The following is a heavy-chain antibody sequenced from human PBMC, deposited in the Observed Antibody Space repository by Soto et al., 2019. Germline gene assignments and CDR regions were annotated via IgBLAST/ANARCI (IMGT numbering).Heavy chain of an antibody. CDR1: GYTFTGYY. CDR3: ARDKTGTNNWFDP. J-gene: IGHJ5*02. V-gene: IGHV1-2*04. Sequence: GASVKVSCKASGYTFTGYYMHWVRQAPGQGLEWMGWINPNSGGTNYAQKFQGWVTMTRDTSISTAYMELSRLRSDDTAVYYCARDKTGTNNWFDPWGQGTLVTVSS. CDR2: INPNSGGT. D-gene: IGHD1-7*01.